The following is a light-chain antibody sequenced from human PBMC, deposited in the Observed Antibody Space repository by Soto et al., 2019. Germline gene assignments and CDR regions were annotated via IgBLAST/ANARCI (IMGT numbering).Light chain of an antibody. CDR2: DVS. CDR3: CSYTRSGTLI. Sequence: QSVLTQPASVSGSPGQSITISCTGTSSDVGGYNYVSWYQQHPGKVPKVMIYDVSNRPSGVSYRFSGTKSGNTASLTVSGLQAEDEADYYCCSYTRSGTLIFGTG. J-gene: IGLJ1*01. CDR1: SSDVGGYNY. V-gene: IGLV2-14*01.